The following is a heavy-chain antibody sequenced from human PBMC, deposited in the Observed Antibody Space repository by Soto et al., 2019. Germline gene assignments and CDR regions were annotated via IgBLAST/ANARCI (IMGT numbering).Heavy chain of an antibody. Sequence: GGSLRLSCAASGFTFRAFAMHWVRQAPGKGLDWVAVLAYDGSNEPYAESVKGRFTISRDNSRNTLYLQMTGLRPEETAVYYCARGASGGVDYWGLGTPVTVSS. CDR2: LAYDGSNE. CDR3: ARGASGGVDY. CDR1: GFTFRAFA. J-gene: IGHJ4*02. V-gene: IGHV3-30-3*01. D-gene: IGHD3-10*01.